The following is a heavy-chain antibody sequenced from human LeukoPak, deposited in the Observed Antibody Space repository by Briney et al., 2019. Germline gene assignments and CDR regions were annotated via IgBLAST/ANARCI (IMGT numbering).Heavy chain of an antibody. CDR2: TYYRSKWYN. D-gene: IGHD1-26*01. Sequence: SQTLSLTCAISGDSFSSNSAAWNWIRQSPSRGLEWLGRTYYRSKWYNDYAVSVKSRITINPDTSKNQFSLQLNSVTPEDTAVYYCARDFAYSGSPYNWFDPWGQGTLVTVSS. J-gene: IGHJ5*02. V-gene: IGHV6-1*01. CDR1: GDSFSSNSAA. CDR3: ARDFAYSGSPYNWFDP.